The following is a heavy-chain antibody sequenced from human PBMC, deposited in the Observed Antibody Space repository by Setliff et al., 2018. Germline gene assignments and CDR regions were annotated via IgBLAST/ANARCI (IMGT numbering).Heavy chain of an antibody. J-gene: IGHJ4*02. CDR2: INHNGDT. CDR3: TVYNTGSSKDHY. CDR1: GGSFSGYY. Sequence: SETLSLTCAVYGGSFSGYYWSWIRQPPGKGLEWIGEINHNGDTYFNPSLKSRVTISVDTSNHQFSLKLSSVTTADTAVYYCTVYNTGSSKDHYWGQGTLVTVSS. V-gene: IGHV4-34*01. D-gene: IGHD2-8*02.